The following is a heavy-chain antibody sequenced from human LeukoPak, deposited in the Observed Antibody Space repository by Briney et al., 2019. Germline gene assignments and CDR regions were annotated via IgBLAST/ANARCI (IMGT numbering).Heavy chain of an antibody. D-gene: IGHD6-19*01. CDR3: AVASVSGYSFDS. V-gene: IGHV1-2*06. CDR2: INPNNDGT. Sequence: GASVKVSCKASGYTFTGYDMHWVRQAPGQGLEWMGRINPNNDGTNYAKKFQGRVTMTSDTSISTAYMELSRLKSDDTAVYYCAVASVSGYSFDSWGQGTLVTVSS. CDR1: GYTFTGYD. J-gene: IGHJ4*02.